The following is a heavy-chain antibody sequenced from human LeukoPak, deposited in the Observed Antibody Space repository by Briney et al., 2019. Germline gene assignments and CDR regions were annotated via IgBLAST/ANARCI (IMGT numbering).Heavy chain of an antibody. D-gene: IGHD6-19*01. Sequence: ASVTVSCKASGYTFISYVMHWVRQAPGQGLEWMGWISAYNGNTNYAQKLQGRVSMTTDTSTSTAYMELRSLRSDDTAVYYCARGSGWYGPYYYYGMDVWGQGTTVTVSS. CDR3: ARGSGWYGPYYYYGMDV. CDR2: ISAYNGNT. V-gene: IGHV1-18*01. CDR1: GYTFISYV. J-gene: IGHJ6*02.